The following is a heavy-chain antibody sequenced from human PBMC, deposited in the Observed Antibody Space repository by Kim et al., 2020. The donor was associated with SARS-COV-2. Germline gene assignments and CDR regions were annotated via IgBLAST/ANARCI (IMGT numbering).Heavy chain of an antibody. CDR3: AKTRIVGATDFDS. CDR1: GFTFTNYA. D-gene: IGHD1-26*01. CDR2: ISGNGGRT. J-gene: IGHJ4*02. Sequence: GGSLRLSCAASGFTFTNYAMSWVRQAPGKGLEWVSTISGNGGRTYYGDSVKGWFTISRDNSKSTLYLQMNSLRGEDTALYYCAKTRIVGATDFDSWGQGTLVTVSS. V-gene: IGHV3-23*01.